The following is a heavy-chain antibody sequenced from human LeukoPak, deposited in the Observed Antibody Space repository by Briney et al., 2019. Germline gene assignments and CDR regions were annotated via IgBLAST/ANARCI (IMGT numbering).Heavy chain of an antibody. CDR2: IWYDGSNK. CDR1: GFTFSSYG. J-gene: IGHJ4*02. Sequence: EPGGSLRLSCAASGFTFSSYGMHWVRQAPGKGLEWVAVIWYDGSNKYYADSVKGRFTISRDNSKNTLYLQMNSLRAEDTAVYYCARDPGSLGYFDYWGQGTLVTVSS. V-gene: IGHV3-33*01. CDR3: ARDPGSLGYFDY. D-gene: IGHD3-10*01.